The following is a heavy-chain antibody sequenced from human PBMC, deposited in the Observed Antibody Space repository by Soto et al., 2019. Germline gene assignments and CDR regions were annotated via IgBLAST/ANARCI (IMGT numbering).Heavy chain of an antibody. Sequence: GESLKISCAASGFTFSSYSMNWVRQAPGKGLEWVSSISSSSSYIYYAGSVKGRFTISRDNAKNSLYLQMNSLRAEDTAVYYCARVVGYCSGGSCPGPNWFDPWGQGTLVTVSS. CDR3: ARVVGYCSGGSCPGPNWFDP. CDR2: ISSSSSYI. J-gene: IGHJ5*02. CDR1: GFTFSSYS. V-gene: IGHV3-21*01. D-gene: IGHD2-15*01.